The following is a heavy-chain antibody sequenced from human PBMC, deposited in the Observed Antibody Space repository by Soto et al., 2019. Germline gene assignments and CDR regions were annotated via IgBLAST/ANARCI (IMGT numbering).Heavy chain of an antibody. J-gene: IGHJ5*02. CDR3: TRDLFSYDYSGILWFDP. CDR2: IRSKGHNYAT. Sequence: XGSLRLSCAAAGFAFSGSAMYWVRQASGKGPDWVGRIRSKGHNYATEYAASVKGRFTISRDDSKNTAYLQMNSLQTEDTAVYYCTRDLFSYDYSGILWFDPWGQGTLVTVSS. D-gene: IGHD3-16*01. V-gene: IGHV3-73*01. CDR1: GFAFSGSA.